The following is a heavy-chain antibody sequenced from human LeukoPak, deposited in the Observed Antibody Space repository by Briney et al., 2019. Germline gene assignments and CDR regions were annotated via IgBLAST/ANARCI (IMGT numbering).Heavy chain of an antibody. CDR3: ARGAAGTGAADY. Sequence: SETLSLTCTVSGGSISSYYWSWIRQPPEKGLEWIGYTHYSGSTKYNPSLKSRLTMSLDTSKDQFSLRLSSVTAADTAVYFCARGAAGTGAADYWGQGTLVTVSS. CDR1: GGSISSYY. CDR2: THYSGST. V-gene: IGHV4-59*01. J-gene: IGHJ4*02. D-gene: IGHD6-13*01.